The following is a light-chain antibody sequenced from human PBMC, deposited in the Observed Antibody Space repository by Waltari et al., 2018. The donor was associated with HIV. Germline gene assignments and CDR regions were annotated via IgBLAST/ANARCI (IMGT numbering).Light chain of an antibody. J-gene: IGLJ2*01. CDR1: SSDVGSYNR. CDR2: AVS. CDR3: SSYTSSSTFVV. V-gene: IGLV2-18*02. Sequence: QSALTQPTSVSVSPGQSVTISCTGTSSDVGSYNRVYWYQQPPGTAPKLMIYAVSNRPSGVPDRFSGSKSGNTASLTISGLQAEDEADYYCSSYTSSSTFVVFGGGTKLTVL.